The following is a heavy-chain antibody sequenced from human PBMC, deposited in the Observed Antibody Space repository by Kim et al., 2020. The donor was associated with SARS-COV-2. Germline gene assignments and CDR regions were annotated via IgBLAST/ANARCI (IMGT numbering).Heavy chain of an antibody. CDR2: IIPIFGTA. CDR3: ARVPIVVVPAASGAQEYYYYGMDV. CDR1: GGTFSSYA. D-gene: IGHD2-2*01. Sequence: SVKVSCKASGGTFSSYAISWVRQAPGQGLEWMGGIIPIFGTANYAQKFQGRVTITADESTSTAYMELSSLRSEDTAVYYCARVPIVVVPAASGAQEYYYYGMDVWGQGTTVTVSS. J-gene: IGHJ6*02. V-gene: IGHV1-69*13.